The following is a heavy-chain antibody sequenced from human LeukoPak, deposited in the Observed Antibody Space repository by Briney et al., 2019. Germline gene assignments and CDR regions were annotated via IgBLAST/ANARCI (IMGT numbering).Heavy chain of an antibody. D-gene: IGHD6-13*01. V-gene: IGHV3-48*03. CDR3: ARDQSIAAAGTIDY. CDR1: GFTFSSYE. CDR2: IRSSGSTI. J-gene: IGHJ4*02. Sequence: GGSLRLSCAASGFTFSSYEMNWVRQAPGKGLEWVSYIRSSGSTIYYADSVKGRFTISRDNAKNSLYLQMNSLRAEDTAVYYCARDQSIAAAGTIDYWGQGTLVTVSS.